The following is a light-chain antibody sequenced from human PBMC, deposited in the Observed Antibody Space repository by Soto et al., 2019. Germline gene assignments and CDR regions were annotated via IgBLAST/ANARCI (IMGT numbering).Light chain of an antibody. CDR1: QSIISRY. Sequence: EIVLTQSPGTLSLSPGERATLSCRASQSIISRYLAWYQHKPGQAPSLLIYGVSNRATGIPERFSGSGSGTDFTLTISRLEPEDFAMYYCQQYEISPPITFGQGTRWRL. CDR3: QQYEISPPIT. J-gene: IGKJ5*01. CDR2: GVS. V-gene: IGKV3-20*01.